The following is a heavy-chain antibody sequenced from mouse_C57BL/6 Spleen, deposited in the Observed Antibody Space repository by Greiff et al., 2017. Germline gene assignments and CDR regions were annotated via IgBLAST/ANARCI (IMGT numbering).Heavy chain of an antibody. CDR2: IDPSSGGT. V-gene: IGHV1-72*01. J-gene: IGHJ3*01. CDR1: GYTFTSYW. D-gene: IGHD2-4*01. Sequence: QVQLQQPGAELVKPGASVKLSCKASGYTFTSYWMHWVKQRPGRGLEWIGRIDPSSGGTKYNEKFKSKATLTVDKPSSTAYMQLSSLTSEDSAVYYCARDGRLRDWFAYWGQGTLVTVSA. CDR3: ARDGRLRDWFAY.